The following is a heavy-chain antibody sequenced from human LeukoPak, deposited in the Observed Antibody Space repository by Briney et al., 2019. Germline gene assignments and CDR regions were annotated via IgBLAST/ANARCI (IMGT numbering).Heavy chain of an antibody. CDR2: TIPIFGTA. CDR1: GGTFSSYA. Sequence: ASVKVSCKASGGTFSSYAISWVRQAPGQGLEWMGRTIPIFGTANYAQKFQGRVTITADKSTSTAYMELSSLRSEDTAVYYCASKGYCSGGSCYGYYYYMDVWGKGTTVTASS. D-gene: IGHD2-15*01. CDR3: ASKGYCSGGSCYGYYYYMDV. J-gene: IGHJ6*03. V-gene: IGHV1-69*06.